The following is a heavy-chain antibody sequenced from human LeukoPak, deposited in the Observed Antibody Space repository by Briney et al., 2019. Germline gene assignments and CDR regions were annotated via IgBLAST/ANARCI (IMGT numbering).Heavy chain of an antibody. Sequence: ASVKVSCKASGGTFNIFAISWVRQAPGQGLEWMGRIIPILGIANYAQKFQGRVTITADKSTSTAYMELSSLRSEDTAVYYCARGGRYYYDSSGSYHDVFDIWGQGTRVTVSS. CDR2: IIPILGIA. D-gene: IGHD3-22*01. CDR3: ARGGRYYYDSSGSYHDVFDI. V-gene: IGHV1-69*04. J-gene: IGHJ3*02. CDR1: GGTFNIFA.